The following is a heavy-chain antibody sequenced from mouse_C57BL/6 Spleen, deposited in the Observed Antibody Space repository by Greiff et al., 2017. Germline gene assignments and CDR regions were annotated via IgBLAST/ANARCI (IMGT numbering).Heavy chain of an antibody. Sequence: VQLKESGPELVKPGASVKISCKASGYSFTGYYMHWVKQSSEKSLEWIGEINPSTGGTSYNQKFKGKDTLTVDKSSSTAYMQLKSLTSEDSAVYYCARGARGPAWFAYWGQGTLVTVSA. CDR1: GYSFTGYY. CDR2: INPSTGGT. J-gene: IGHJ3*01. D-gene: IGHD3-3*01. V-gene: IGHV1-43*01. CDR3: ARGARGPAWFAY.